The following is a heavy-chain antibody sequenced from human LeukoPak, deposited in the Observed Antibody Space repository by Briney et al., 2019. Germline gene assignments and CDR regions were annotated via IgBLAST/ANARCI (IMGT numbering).Heavy chain of an antibody. CDR1: GYTFTGYY. CDR2: INPNSGGT. V-gene: IGHV1-2*02. J-gene: IGHJ5*02. D-gene: IGHD6-19*01. CDR3: ARGTRDSSGWYGRVHHNWFDP. Sequence: ASVKVSCKASGYTFTGYYMHWVRQAPGQGLEWMGWINPNSGGTNYAQKFQGRVTVTRDTSISTAYMELSRLRSDDTAVYYCARGTRDSSGWYGRVHHNWFDPWGQGTLVTVSS.